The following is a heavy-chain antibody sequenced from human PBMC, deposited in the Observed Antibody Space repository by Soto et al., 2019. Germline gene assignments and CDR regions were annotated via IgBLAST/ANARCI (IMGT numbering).Heavy chain of an antibody. D-gene: IGHD4-17*01. V-gene: IGHV3-48*02. Sequence: GGSLRLSCAASGFTFSSYSMNWVRQAPGKGLEWVSYISSSSSTIYYADSVKGRFTISRDNAKNSLYLQMNSLRDEDTAVYYCARDLGYADFGGYFDDCGQRTLVTVHS. J-gene: IGHJ4*02. CDR2: ISSSSSTI. CDR1: GFTFSSYS. CDR3: ARDLGYADFGGYFDD.